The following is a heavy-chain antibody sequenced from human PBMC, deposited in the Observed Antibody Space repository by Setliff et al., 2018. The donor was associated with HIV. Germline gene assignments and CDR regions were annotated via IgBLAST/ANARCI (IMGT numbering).Heavy chain of an antibody. Sequence: ASVKVSCKVSGSTLSEEAIHWVRQAPGEGLEWMGGFDPEDGEKIFARRFQGRLTMTEDTSTDTAYMELSSLTSEDTAVYYCAKERFTLIGLDSFDLWGQGTMVTVSS. CDR2: FDPEDGEK. V-gene: IGHV1-24*01. J-gene: IGHJ3*01. D-gene: IGHD3-3*01. CDR3: AKERFTLIGLDSFDL. CDR1: GSTLSEEA.